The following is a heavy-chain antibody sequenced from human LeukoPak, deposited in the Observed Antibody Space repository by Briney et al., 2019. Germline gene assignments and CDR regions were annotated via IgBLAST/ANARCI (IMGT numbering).Heavy chain of an antibody. CDR2: IRYDGTGQ. J-gene: IGHJ3*02. V-gene: IGHV3-30*02. D-gene: IGHD1-7*01. CDR3: ARGNSNGFDI. CDR1: GFSFSDYG. Sequence: GGSLRLSCAASGFSFSDYGMDWVRQAPGKGLEWASFIRYDGTGQYYADSVKGRLTISRDNSKNMLYLQLNSVRPDDTAVYYCARGNSNGFDIWGQGTMVTVSS.